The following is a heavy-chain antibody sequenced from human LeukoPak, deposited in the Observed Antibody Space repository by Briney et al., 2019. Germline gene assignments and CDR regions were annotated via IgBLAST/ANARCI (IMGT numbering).Heavy chain of an antibody. CDR3: ARDSGDYGGYFDY. CDR2: ISGSGGST. V-gene: IGHV3-23*01. Sequence: GGSLRLSCAASGFTFSSYAMSWVRQAPGKGLEWVSAISGSGGSTYYADSVKGRFTISRDNSKNTLYLQMNSLRAEDTAVYYCARDSGDYGGYFDYWGQGTLVTVSS. D-gene: IGHD4-23*01. CDR1: GFTFSSYA. J-gene: IGHJ4*02.